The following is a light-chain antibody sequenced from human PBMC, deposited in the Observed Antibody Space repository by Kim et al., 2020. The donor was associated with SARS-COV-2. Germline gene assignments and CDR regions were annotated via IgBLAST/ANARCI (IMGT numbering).Light chain of an antibody. CDR3: QTWGTGFVV. CDR2: VEKDGSH. CDR1: SEHSKNA. J-gene: IGLJ3*02. Sequence: ASVKLTCTLNSEHSKNAIAWHQQRPEKGPRYLMKVEKDGSHTKGDEVPDRFSGSSSGAARYLTISGLHFEDEAAYYCQTWGTGFVVFGGGTQLTVL. V-gene: IGLV4-69*01.